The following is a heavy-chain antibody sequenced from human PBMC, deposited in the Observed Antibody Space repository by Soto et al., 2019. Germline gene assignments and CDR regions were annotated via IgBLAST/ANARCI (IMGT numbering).Heavy chain of an antibody. CDR2: ISSSSSTI. V-gene: IGHV3-48*01. CDR1: GFTFSSYS. D-gene: IGHD3-3*01. J-gene: IGHJ6*03. CDR3: AREIFGVVSDDRYYYYMDV. Sequence: GGSLRLSCAASGFTFSSYSMNWVRQAPGKGLEWVSYISSSSSTIYYADSVKGRFTISRDNAKNSLYLQMNSLRAEDTAVYYCAREIFGVVSDDRYYYYMDVWGKGTTVTVSS.